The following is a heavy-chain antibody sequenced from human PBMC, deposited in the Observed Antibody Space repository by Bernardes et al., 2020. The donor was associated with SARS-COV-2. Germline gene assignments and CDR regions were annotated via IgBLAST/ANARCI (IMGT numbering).Heavy chain of an antibody. J-gene: IGHJ4*02. CDR3: VKGSVAVAGVDY. Sequence: GGSLRLSCSVSGFTFRSYTMHWVRQAPGKGLEYVSAISNDGASTFYADSVKGRFIISRDNSKNTLYLQMSSLRVEETAIYYCVKGSVAVAGVDYWGQGTLVTVSS. CDR2: ISNDGAST. V-gene: IGHV3-64D*06. CDR1: GFTFRSYT. D-gene: IGHD6-19*01.